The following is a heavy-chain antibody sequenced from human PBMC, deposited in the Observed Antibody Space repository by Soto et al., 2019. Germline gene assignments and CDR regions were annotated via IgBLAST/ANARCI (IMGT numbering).Heavy chain of an antibody. Sequence: QVQLQESGPGLVKPSETLSLTCTVSGGSISSYYWSWIRQPPGKGLEWIGYIYYSGSTNYNPSLESRVTISVDTSKNQFSLKLSSVTAADTAVYYCAGILWFGELIGLDAFDIWGQGTMVTVSS. V-gene: IGHV4-59*08. J-gene: IGHJ3*02. CDR3: AGILWFGELIGLDAFDI. D-gene: IGHD3-10*01. CDR1: GGSISSYY. CDR2: IYYSGST.